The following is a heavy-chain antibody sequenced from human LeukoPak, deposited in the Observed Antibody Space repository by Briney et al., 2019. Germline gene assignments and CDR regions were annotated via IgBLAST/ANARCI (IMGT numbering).Heavy chain of an antibody. Sequence: GGSLRLSCAASGFTFSDYYMSWIRQAPGKGLEWVSYISSSGSTIYYADSVKGRFTISRDNSKNTLYLHMDSLRAEDTAVYYCVKDFYYDSSNYDWGQGTLVTVSS. CDR1: GFTFSDYY. V-gene: IGHV3-11*04. CDR3: VKDFYYDSSNYD. CDR2: ISSSGSTI. D-gene: IGHD3-22*01. J-gene: IGHJ4*02.